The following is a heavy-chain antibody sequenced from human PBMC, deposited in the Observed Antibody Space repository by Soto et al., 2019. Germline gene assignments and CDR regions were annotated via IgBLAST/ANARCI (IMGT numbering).Heavy chain of an antibody. Sequence: SVKVSCKASGFTFTSSAVQWVRQARGQRLEWIGWIVVGSGNTNYAQKFQERVTITRDMSTSTAYMELSSLRSEDTAVYYCAAVEAVYSSSWFDYWGQGTLVTVSS. CDR2: IVVGSGNT. CDR3: AAVEAVYSSSWFDY. CDR1: GFTFTSSA. V-gene: IGHV1-58*01. J-gene: IGHJ4*02. D-gene: IGHD6-13*01.